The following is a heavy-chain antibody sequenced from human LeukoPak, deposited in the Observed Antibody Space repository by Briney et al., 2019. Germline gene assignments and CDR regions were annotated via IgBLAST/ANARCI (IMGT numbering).Heavy chain of an antibody. CDR3: AKHSVEWLGHIDY. CDR2: ISGSGGGT. V-gene: IGHV3-23*01. D-gene: IGHD6-19*01. CDR1: GFTFGSYFRSYV. Sequence: QPGGSLRLSCAASGFTFGSYFRSYVMSWVRQAPGKGLEWVPAISGSGGGTYYADSVKGRFTISRDNSKNTLYVQMNSLRAEDTAVYYCAKHSVEWLGHIDYWGQGTLVTVSS. J-gene: IGHJ4*02.